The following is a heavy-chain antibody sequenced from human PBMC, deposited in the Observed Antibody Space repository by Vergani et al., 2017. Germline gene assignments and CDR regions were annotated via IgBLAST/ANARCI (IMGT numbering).Heavy chain of an antibody. D-gene: IGHD6-19*01. CDR2: IIPILGIA. CDR3: ARGVVAVAGTFDY. CDR1: GGTFSSYA. V-gene: IGHV1-69*04. J-gene: IGHJ4*02. Sequence: QVQLVQSGAEVKKPGSSVKVSCKASGGTFSSYAISWVRQAPGQGLEWMGMIIPILGIANYAQKFQGRVTITADKSTSTAYMELSSLRSEDTAVYYCARGVVAVAGTFDYWGQGTLVTVSS.